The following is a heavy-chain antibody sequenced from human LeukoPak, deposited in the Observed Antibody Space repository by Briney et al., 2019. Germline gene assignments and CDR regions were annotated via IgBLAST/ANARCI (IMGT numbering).Heavy chain of an antibody. D-gene: IGHD5-12*01. CDR2: IYYSGST. CDR3: ARRGGYDYYFDY. J-gene: IGHJ4*02. V-gene: IGHV4-39*01. Sequence: SETLSLTCTVSGGSISSSGYYWGWLRPPPGKGLEWIGSIYYSGSTYYNPSLKSRLTISVDTSKNKFSLKLSSVTAADTAVYYCARRGGYDYYFDYWGQGTLVTVSS. CDR1: GGSISSSGYY.